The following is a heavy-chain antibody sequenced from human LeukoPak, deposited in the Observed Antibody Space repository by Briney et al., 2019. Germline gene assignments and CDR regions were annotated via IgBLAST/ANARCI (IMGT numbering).Heavy chain of an antibody. V-gene: IGHV4-34*01. CDR2: INHSGST. J-gene: IGHJ4*02. CDR1: GGSFSGYY. CDR3: AKRGVLGIDY. Sequence: PSETLSLTCAVYGGSFSGYYWSWIRQPPGKGLEWIGEINHSGSTNYNPSLKSRVTISVDTSKNQFSLKLSSVTAADTAVYYCAKRGVLGIDYWGQGTLVTVSS. D-gene: IGHD3-16*01.